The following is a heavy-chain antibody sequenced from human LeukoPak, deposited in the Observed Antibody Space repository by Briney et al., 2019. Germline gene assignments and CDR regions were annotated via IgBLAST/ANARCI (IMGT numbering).Heavy chain of an antibody. D-gene: IGHD6-13*01. V-gene: IGHV1-18*01. Sequence: ASVKVSCKASGYTFTSYGISWVRRAPGQGLEWMGWISAYNGNTNYAQKLQGRVTMTTDTSTSTAYMELRSLRSDDTAVYYCARDAHSSSWYVGYYYGMDVWGQGTTVTVSS. CDR1: GYTFTSYG. CDR3: ARDAHSSSWYVGYYYGMDV. J-gene: IGHJ6*02. CDR2: ISAYNGNT.